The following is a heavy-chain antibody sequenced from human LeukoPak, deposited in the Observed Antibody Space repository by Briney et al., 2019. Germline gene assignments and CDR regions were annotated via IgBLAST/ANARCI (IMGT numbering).Heavy chain of an antibody. D-gene: IGHD2-2*01. V-gene: IGHV3-23*01. J-gene: IGHJ3*02. Sequence: GGSLRLSCAASGFTFSSYAMSWVRQAPGKGLEWVSAISGSGGSTYYADSVKGRFTISRDNSNNTLYLQMNSLRAEDTAVYYCAKGGGYCSSTSCYDAFDIWGQGTMVTVSS. CDR3: AKGGGYCSSTSCYDAFDI. CDR2: ISGSGGST. CDR1: GFTFSSYA.